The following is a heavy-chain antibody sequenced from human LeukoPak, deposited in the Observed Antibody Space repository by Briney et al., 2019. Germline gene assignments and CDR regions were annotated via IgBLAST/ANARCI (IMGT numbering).Heavy chain of an antibody. D-gene: IGHD2-2*01. Sequence: GGSLRLSCAASGFSFYNAWMSWVRQVPGKGLEWVGRIKSTTDGGTTDYAALVKGRFIISRDDSKNALFLQMNSLKFEDTAIYYCATVRYCSRTSCSAGTDYFDAWGQGTLVTVSS. CDR2: IKSTTDGGTT. V-gene: IGHV3-15*01. CDR1: GFSFYNAW. CDR3: ATVRYCSRTSCSAGTDYFDA. J-gene: IGHJ5*02.